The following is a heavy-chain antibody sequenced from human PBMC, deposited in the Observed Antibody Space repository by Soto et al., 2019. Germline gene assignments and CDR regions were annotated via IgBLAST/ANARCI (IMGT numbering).Heavy chain of an antibody. V-gene: IGHV4-4*07. CDR3: ARAYCSGGSCLFDY. D-gene: IGHD2-15*01. J-gene: IGHJ4*02. Sequence: SETLSLTCTVSGAFISGYYWSWIRQPAGKGLEWIGRIYTSVSTKYSPSLKSRATMSVDTSKKQFSLKLSSVTAADTAVYYCARAYCSGGSCLFDYWGQGTLVTVSS. CDR2: IYTSVST. CDR1: GAFISGYY.